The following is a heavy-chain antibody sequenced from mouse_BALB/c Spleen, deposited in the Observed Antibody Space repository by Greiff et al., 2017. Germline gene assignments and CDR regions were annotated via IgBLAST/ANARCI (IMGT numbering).Heavy chain of an antibody. CDR1: GFNIKDYY. Sequence: VQLKQSGAELVRPGALVKLSCKASGFNIKDYYMHWVKQRPEQGLEWIGWIDPENGNTIYDPKFQGKASITADTSSNTAYLQLSSLTSEDTAVYYCASPSTMITTPWFAYWGQGTLVTVSA. J-gene: IGHJ3*01. V-gene: IGHV14-1*02. CDR2: IDPENGNT. CDR3: ASPSTMITTPWFAY. D-gene: IGHD2-4*01.